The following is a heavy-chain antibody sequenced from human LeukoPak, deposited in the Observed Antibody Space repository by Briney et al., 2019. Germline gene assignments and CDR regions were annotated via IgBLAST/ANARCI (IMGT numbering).Heavy chain of an antibody. CDR2: IRSKAYGGTT. Sequence: GGSLRLSCTTSGFTFGDYGMSWVRQAPGKGLEWVGFIRSKAYGGTTENAASVKGRFTISRDDSKSIAYLQMNSLKTEDTAVYYCTRALPHDLYYYYMDVWGKGTTVTISS. V-gene: IGHV3-49*04. D-gene: IGHD3-3*01. CDR1: GFTFGDYG. CDR3: TRALPHDLYYYYMDV. J-gene: IGHJ6*03.